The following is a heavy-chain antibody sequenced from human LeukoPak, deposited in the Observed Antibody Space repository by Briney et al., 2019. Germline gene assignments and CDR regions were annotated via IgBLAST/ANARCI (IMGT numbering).Heavy chain of an antibody. V-gene: IGHV4-4*07. CDR2: MYSTGST. Sequence: SETLSLTCTVSGASISNYYWTWIRQPAGKGLEWIGRMYSTGSTIYNPSLKSRVTISVDRSKNQFSLRLNSVTAADTAVYYCVRDSDDSSGYYPGEYFQHWGQGTLVTVSS. J-gene: IGHJ1*01. D-gene: IGHD3-22*01. CDR1: GASISNYY. CDR3: VRDSDDSSGYYPGEYFQH.